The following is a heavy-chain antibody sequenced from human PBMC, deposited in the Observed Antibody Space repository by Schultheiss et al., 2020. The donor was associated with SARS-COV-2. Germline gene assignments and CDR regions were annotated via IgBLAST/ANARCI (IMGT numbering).Heavy chain of an antibody. CDR3: ARETTVTYWYFDL. Sequence: SQTLSLTCTVSGGSISSYYWSWIRQPPGKGLEWIGEINHSGNTNYNPSLKSRVTISVDTSKNQFSLKLSSVTAADTAVYYCARETTVTYWYFDLWGRGTLVTVSS. CDR2: INHSGNT. V-gene: IGHV4-34*01. J-gene: IGHJ2*01. D-gene: IGHD4-17*01. CDR1: GGSISSYY.